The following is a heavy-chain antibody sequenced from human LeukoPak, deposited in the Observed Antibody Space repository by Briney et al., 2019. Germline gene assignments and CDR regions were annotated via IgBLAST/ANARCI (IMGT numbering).Heavy chain of an antibody. CDR3: ARDAYYDFWSGYYGGYDAFDI. V-gene: IGHV4-61*02. D-gene: IGHD3-3*01. J-gene: IGHJ3*02. CDR2: IYTSGST. Sequence: SETLSLTCSVSGGSISSGSYYWSWIRQPAGKGLEWIGRIYTSGSTNYNPSLKSRVTISVDTSKYQFSMKLSSVTAADTAVYYCARDAYYDFWSGYYGGYDAFDIWGQGTMVTVSS. CDR1: GGSISSGSYY.